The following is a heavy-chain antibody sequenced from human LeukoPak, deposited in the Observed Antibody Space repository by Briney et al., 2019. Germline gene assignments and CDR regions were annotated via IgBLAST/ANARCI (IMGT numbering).Heavy chain of an antibody. V-gene: IGHV1-18*04. CDR2: ISAYNGDK. D-gene: IGHD6-19*01. CDR1: GFTFTNYG. Sequence: ASVRVSCKASGFTFTNYGFAWVRQAPGQGLEWMGWISAYNGDKKYTQNFQGRLSMTTDSSTSTAYMELRNLRSDDTAVYYCTRDFSNTSGFKVVVDFWGQGTLVTVSS. CDR3: TRDFSNTSGFKVVVDF. J-gene: IGHJ4*02.